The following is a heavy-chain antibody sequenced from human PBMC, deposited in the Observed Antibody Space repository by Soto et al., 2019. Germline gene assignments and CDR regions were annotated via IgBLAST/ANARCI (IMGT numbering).Heavy chain of an antibody. CDR1: GYTFTRNG. Sequence: ASVKVSCKTSGYTFTRNGISWVRQAPGQGLEWMGWISPKSGSIKYAQKFQGRVIMTTDTSTSSAYMELRSLRSDDTAVYYCVKDRDSNSWPSRDVWGPGTTVTVSS. CDR2: ISPKSGSI. V-gene: IGHV1-18*01. J-gene: IGHJ6*02. CDR3: VKDRDSNSWPSRDV. D-gene: IGHD3-22*01.